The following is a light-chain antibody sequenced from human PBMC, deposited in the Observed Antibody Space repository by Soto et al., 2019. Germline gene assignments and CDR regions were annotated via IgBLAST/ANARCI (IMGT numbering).Light chain of an antibody. V-gene: IGKV1-39*01. CDR3: QQSYSTLIT. CDR2: AAS. J-gene: IGKJ5*01. Sequence: DFQMTQSPSSLSASVGDRVTITCRASQSISSYLNWYQQKPGEAPKLLIYAASSLQGGVPSRFSGSGSGTDFTLTISSLQPEDFATYYCQQSYSTLITFGQGTRLEI. CDR1: QSISSY.